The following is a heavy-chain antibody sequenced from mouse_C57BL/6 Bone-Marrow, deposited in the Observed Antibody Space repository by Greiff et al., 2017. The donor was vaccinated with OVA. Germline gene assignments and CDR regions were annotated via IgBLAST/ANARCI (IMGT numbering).Heavy chain of an antibody. CDR2: IWSGGST. Sequence: VQRVESGPGLVQPSQSLSITCTVSGFSLTSYGVHWVRQSPGKGLEWLGVIWSGGSTDYNAAFISRLSISKDNSKSQVFFKMNSLQADDTAIYYCARTPPLNYYGSSLDYWGQGTTLTVSS. J-gene: IGHJ2*01. CDR1: GFSLTSYG. D-gene: IGHD1-1*01. CDR3: ARTPPLNYYGSSLDY. V-gene: IGHV2-2*01.